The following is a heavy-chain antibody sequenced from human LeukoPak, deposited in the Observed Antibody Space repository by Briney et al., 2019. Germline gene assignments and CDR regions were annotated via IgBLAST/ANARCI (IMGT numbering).Heavy chain of an antibody. J-gene: IGHJ6*02. D-gene: IGHD1-26*01. CDR1: GGSVSSGSYY. Sequence: PSETLSLTCTVSGGSVSSGSYYWSSIRQPPGKGLEWIGYIYYSGSTKYNPSLKSRVTISIDTSKNQFSLKLSSVTAADTAMYYCAGVVGGSYSMDVWGQGTTVTVSS. CDR3: AGVVGGSYSMDV. V-gene: IGHV4-61*01. CDR2: IYYSGST.